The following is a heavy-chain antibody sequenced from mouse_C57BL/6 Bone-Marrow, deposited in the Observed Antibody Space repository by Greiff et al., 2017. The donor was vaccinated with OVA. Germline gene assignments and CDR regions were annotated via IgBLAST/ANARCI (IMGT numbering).Heavy chain of an antibody. CDR1: GYAFSSYW. CDR2: IYPGDGDT. CDR3: ARSYDSLFAY. V-gene: IGHV1-80*01. J-gene: IGHJ3*01. Sequence: VQLVESGAELVKPGASVKISCKASGYAFSSYWMNWVKQRPGKGLEWIGQIYPGDGDTNYNGKFKGKATLTADKSSSTAYMQLSSLTSEDSAVYFCARSYDSLFAYWGQGTLVTVSA. D-gene: IGHD2-4*01.